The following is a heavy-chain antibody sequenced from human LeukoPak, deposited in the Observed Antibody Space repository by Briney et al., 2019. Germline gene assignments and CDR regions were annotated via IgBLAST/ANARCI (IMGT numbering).Heavy chain of an antibody. Sequence: GSVTVSCKASGYTFTSYGISGVGQAPGQGREWRGWISAYNGNTNYAQKLQGRVTMLTDTSTSTAYIEQRSLRSDDTAVYYCARGHVVAATLGMFPNYYYYGMDVWGKGTTVTVSS. CDR1: GYTFTSYG. CDR2: ISAYNGNT. V-gene: IGHV1-18*04. D-gene: IGHD2-15*01. J-gene: IGHJ6*04. CDR3: ARGHVVAATLGMFPNYYYYGMDV.